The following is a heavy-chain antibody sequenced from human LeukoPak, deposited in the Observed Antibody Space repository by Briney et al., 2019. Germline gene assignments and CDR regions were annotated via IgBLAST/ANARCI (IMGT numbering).Heavy chain of an antibody. V-gene: IGHV3-23*01. CDR3: ARDGAPDYYDSSGFAFDI. D-gene: IGHD3-22*01. Sequence: PGGSLRLSCAASGFTFSSYAMSWVRQAPGKGLEWVSAISGSGSSTYYADSVKGRFTISRDNSRNTLHLQMNSLRAEDTAVYYCARDGAPDYYDSSGFAFDIWGQGTMVTVSS. CDR2: ISGSGSST. CDR1: GFTFSSYA. J-gene: IGHJ3*02.